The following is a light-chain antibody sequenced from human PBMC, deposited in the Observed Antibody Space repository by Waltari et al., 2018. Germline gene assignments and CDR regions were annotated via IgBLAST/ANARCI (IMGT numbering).Light chain of an antibody. CDR2: WAS. CDR3: QQYYTPPYT. V-gene: IGKV4-1*01. CDR1: QSVFYNSNNKNN. J-gene: IGKJ2*01. Sequence: DIVMTQSPDSLALSLGERATINCKSSQSVFYNSNNKNNLAWYQQKPGQPPKLLIYWASTREPGVPDRFSGSASGANFTLTISSLQAEDVAIYYCQQYYTPPYTFGRGTKLEIK.